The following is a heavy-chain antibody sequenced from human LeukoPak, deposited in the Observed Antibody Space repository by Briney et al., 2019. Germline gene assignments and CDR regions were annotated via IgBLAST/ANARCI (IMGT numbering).Heavy chain of an antibody. V-gene: IGHV3-30-3*01. CDR1: GFTFSSYA. Sequence: PGGSLRLSCAASGFTFSSYAMHWVRQAPGKGLEWVAVISYDGSNKYYADSVKGRFTISRDNSKNTLYLQMDSLRAEDTAVYYCARVACSSGWYDYWGQGTLVTVSS. J-gene: IGHJ4*02. D-gene: IGHD6-19*01. CDR3: ARVACSSGWYDY. CDR2: ISYDGSNK.